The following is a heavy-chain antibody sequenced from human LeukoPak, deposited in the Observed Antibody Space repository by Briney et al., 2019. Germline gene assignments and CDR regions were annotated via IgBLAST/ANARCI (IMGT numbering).Heavy chain of an antibody. D-gene: IGHD4-17*01. CDR1: GFTFTSYT. CDR2: ISSSSTTI. J-gene: IGHJ4*02. Sequence: GGSLRLSCAASGFTFTSYTMNWVRQAPGKGLEWVSYISSSSTTIYYADSVKGRFTISRDNAKNSLYLQMNSLRAEDAAVYYCARGTVTYYFDYWGQGTLVTVSS. V-gene: IGHV3-48*04. CDR3: ARGTVTYYFDY.